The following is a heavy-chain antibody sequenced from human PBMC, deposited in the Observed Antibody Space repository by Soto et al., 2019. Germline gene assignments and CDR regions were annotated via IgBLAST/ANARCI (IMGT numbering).Heavy chain of an antibody. CDR3: AHVYGGYDNFDY. Sequence: QITLKESGPTLVKPTQTLTLTCTFSGFSLSTSGVGVGWIRQPPGKALEWLALIYWDDDKRYSPSLKSRLTIXKXXSKNQVVLTMTNMDPVDTATYYCAHVYGGYDNFDYWGQGTLVTVSS. CDR2: IYWDDDK. CDR1: GFSLSTSGVG. D-gene: IGHD5-12*01. J-gene: IGHJ4*02. V-gene: IGHV2-5*02.